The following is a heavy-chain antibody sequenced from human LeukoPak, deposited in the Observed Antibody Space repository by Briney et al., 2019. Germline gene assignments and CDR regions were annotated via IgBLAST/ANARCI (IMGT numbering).Heavy chain of an antibody. Sequence: QPGGSLRLSCAASGFTFSNAWMTWVRQAPGKGLEWVSAISSNGGGTYYADSVKGRFTISRDNSKNTLYLQMNTLRVEDTATYYCAKAARPPDYWGQGTLVTVSS. CDR3: AKAARPPDY. CDR1: GFTFSNAW. D-gene: IGHD6-6*01. J-gene: IGHJ4*02. CDR2: ISSNGGGT. V-gene: IGHV3-23*01.